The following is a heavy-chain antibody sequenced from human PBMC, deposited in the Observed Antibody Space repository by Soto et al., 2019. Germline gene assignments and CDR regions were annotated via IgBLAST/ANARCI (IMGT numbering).Heavy chain of an antibody. CDR3: ARTCPLGACYKHELYKYGLDV. CDR2: ISAYNGET. V-gene: IGHV1-18*04. D-gene: IGHD2-21*02. CDR1: GYTFATYG. Sequence: QIRLEQSESEVKKPGASVRVSCKASGYTFATYGFSWVRQAPGQGLEWMGWISAYNGETRLAERFQGRVTMTTDTATATGYMDLRSLRTDDTAVYYSARTCPLGACYKHELYKYGLDVWGQGTTIIVSS. J-gene: IGHJ6*02.